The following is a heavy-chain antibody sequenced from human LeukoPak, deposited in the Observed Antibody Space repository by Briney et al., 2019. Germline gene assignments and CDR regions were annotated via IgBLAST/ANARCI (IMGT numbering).Heavy chain of an antibody. D-gene: IGHD3-22*01. CDR1: GFTFSSCG. Sequence: GGSLRLSCAASGFTFSSCGMSWVRQAPGKGLEWVGFIRSKAYGGTTKNAASVKGRFTISRDDSRSIAYLQMNSLKTEDTAVYYCTRRYNYDSSGYYYVRDAFDIWGQGTMVTVSS. CDR3: TRRYNYDSSGYYYVRDAFDI. CDR2: IRSKAYGGTT. V-gene: IGHV3-49*04. J-gene: IGHJ3*02.